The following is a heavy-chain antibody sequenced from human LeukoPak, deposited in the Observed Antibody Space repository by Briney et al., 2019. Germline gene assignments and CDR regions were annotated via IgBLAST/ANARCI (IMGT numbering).Heavy chain of an antibody. CDR2: ISSSSSTI. D-gene: IGHD4-17*01. Sequence: GGSLRLSCAASGFTFSSYSMNWVRQAPGKGLEWVSYISSSSSTIYYADSVKGRFTISRDNAKNSLYPQMNSLRDEDTAVYYCARDLRLRGPTGGYWGQGTLVTVSS. CDR3: ARDLRLRGPTGGY. J-gene: IGHJ4*02. V-gene: IGHV3-48*02. CDR1: GFTFSSYS.